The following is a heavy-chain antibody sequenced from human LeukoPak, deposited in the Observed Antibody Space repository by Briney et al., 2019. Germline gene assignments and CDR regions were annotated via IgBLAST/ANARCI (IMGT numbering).Heavy chain of an antibody. CDR3: ARAGYTYATLYY. CDR1: GFSFSAYW. Sequence: GGSLRLSCAASGFSFSAYWMTSVRQAPGKGLEWVANIKQDGSEKYYVSSVKGRFTISRDNAKNSLYLQMNSLRAEDTAVYYCARAGYTYATLYYWGQGTLVTVSS. CDR2: IKQDGSEK. J-gene: IGHJ4*02. D-gene: IGHD5-18*01. V-gene: IGHV3-7*01.